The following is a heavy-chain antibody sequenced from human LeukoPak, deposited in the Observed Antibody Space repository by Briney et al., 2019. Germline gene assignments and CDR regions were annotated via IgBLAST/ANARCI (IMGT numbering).Heavy chain of an antibody. Sequence: GGSLRLSCAASGFTFSSSAISWVRQAPGKGLEWDSAISNNGGYTYYADSVQGRFTISRDNSKSTLCLQMNSLRAEDTAVYYCAKQLGYCSDGSCYFPYWGQGTLVTVSS. CDR1: GFTFSSSA. CDR2: ISNNGGYT. J-gene: IGHJ4*02. D-gene: IGHD2-15*01. CDR3: AKQLGYCSDGSCYFPY. V-gene: IGHV3-23*01.